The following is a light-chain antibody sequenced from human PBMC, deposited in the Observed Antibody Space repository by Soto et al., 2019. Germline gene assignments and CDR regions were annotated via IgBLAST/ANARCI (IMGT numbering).Light chain of an antibody. V-gene: IGKV3-15*01. CDR2: GAS. J-gene: IGKJ5*01. Sequence: VMAQSGATLSLSPGGRANLSCRASQSVSSNLAWYQQKPGQAPRLLIYGASTRATGIPARFSGSGSGTEFTLTLSSLQSEDFAVYYCQQYNNWPLTFGQGTRLEIK. CDR1: QSVSSN. CDR3: QQYNNWPLT.